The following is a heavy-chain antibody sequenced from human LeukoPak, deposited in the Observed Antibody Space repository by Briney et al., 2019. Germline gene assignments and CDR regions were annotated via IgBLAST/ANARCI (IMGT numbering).Heavy chain of an antibody. CDR1: GGSISSYY. V-gene: IGHV4-4*07. D-gene: IGHD6-19*01. Sequence: SETLSLTCTVSGGSISSYYWSWIRQPAGKGLEWIGRIYTSGSTNYNPSLKSRVTMSVDTSKNQFSLKLSSVTAADTAVYYCARGGGWYLSRGYYYGMDVWGQGNTVTVSS. CDR2: IYTSGST. CDR3: ARGGGWYLSRGYYYGMDV. J-gene: IGHJ6*02.